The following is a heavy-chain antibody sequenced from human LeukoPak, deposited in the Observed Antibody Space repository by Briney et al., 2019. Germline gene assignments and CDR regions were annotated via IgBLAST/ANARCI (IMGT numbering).Heavy chain of an antibody. CDR3: ARGKGVAARPYAFDF. CDR2: IISIFSTA. Sequence: SVKVSCKASGGIFSGYVISWLRQVPGQGLEWMGGIISIFSTAEYAQKFQGRVTITTDESTSTAYMEVSSLRSEDTAIYYCARGKGVAARPYAFDFWGQGTLVTVSS. J-gene: IGHJ4*02. CDR1: GGIFSGYV. D-gene: IGHD6-6*01. V-gene: IGHV1-69*05.